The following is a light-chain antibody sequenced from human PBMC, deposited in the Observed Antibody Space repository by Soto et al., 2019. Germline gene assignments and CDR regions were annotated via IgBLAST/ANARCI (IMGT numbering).Light chain of an antibody. CDR1: NSNIGRNT. CDR2: SNN. V-gene: IGLV1-44*01. J-gene: IGLJ3*02. Sequence: QLVLTQPPSASGTPGQRVTISRSGSNSNIGRNTVNWYQQLPGAAPSLLIYSNNQRPSGVPDRFSGSKSGTSASLAISGLQSEDEADYYCAAWDESPNVPVFGGGTKLTVL. CDR3: AAWDESPNVPV.